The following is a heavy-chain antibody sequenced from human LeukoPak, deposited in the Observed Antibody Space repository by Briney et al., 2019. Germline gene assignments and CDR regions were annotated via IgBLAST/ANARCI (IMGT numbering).Heavy chain of an antibody. V-gene: IGHV3-7*01. CDR3: ARAFGSGTNQPSDY. J-gene: IGHJ4*02. D-gene: IGHD3-10*01. CDR2: IKQDGGEK. Sequence: SGGSLRLSCAASGFTFTSYWMTWVRQAPGKGLEWVANIKQDGGEKYYVDSVKGRFTISRDNAKNSLYLQMNSLRAEDTAVYYCARAFGSGTNQPSDYWGQGTLVTVSS. CDR1: GFTFTSYW.